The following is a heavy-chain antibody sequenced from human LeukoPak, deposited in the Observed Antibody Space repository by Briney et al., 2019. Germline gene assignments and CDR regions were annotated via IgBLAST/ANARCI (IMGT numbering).Heavy chain of an antibody. Sequence: GGSLRLSCAASGFTVSSNYMSWVRQAPGKGLEWVSVIYSGGSTYYEDSVKGRFTISRENSKNTLYLQMNSLRAEDTAVYYCARTPVGATTLWFDPWGQGTLVTVSS. CDR1: GFTVSSNY. CDR2: IYSGGST. V-gene: IGHV3-66*01. D-gene: IGHD1-26*01. J-gene: IGHJ5*02. CDR3: ARTPVGATTLWFDP.